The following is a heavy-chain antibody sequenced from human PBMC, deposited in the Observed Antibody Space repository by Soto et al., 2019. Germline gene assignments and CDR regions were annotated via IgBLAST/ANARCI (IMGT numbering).Heavy chain of an antibody. CDR2: IKSKTHGETT. Sequence: EVQLVESGGGLVKPGGSLRLSCAASGYTFSNAWMSWVRQAPGKGLEWVGRIKSKTHGETTDYAAPVKGRFTISRDDSKNTVYLPMNSLKTEDTAVYYCTNQWLDWYNWFDPWGQGTLV. V-gene: IGHV3-15*01. CDR3: TNQWLDWYNWFDP. D-gene: IGHD6-19*01. CDR1: GYTFSNAW. J-gene: IGHJ5*02.